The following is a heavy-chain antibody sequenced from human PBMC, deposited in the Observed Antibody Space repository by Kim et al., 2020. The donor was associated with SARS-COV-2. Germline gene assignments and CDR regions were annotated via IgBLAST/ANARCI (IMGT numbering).Heavy chain of an antibody. Sequence: GGSLRLSCAASGFTFSSYGMHWVRQAPGKGLEWMAVIRSGGSTNYYADSVKGRFTISRDNSKNTLYLQMNSLRAEDTAVYYCARSGNCGGDCYSETYYYYYGMDVWGQGATVTVSS. CDR3: ARSGNCGGDCYSETYYYYYGMDV. CDR1: GFTFSSYG. J-gene: IGHJ6*02. V-gene: IGHV3-33*01. D-gene: IGHD2-21*02. CDR2: IRSGGSTN.